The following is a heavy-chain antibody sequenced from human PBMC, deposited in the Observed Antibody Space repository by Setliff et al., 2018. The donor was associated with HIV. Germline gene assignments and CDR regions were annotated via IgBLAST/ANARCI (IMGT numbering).Heavy chain of an antibody. V-gene: IGHV4-34*01. J-gene: IGHJ4*02. CDR3: ARGPPFAY. CDR1: GGPVSGHF. Sequence: SETLSLTCSVSGGPVSGHFWTWIRQTPGKGLEWIADIAYSGTTMYTNYNPSLESRVIVSEDTSRDQFFLKLTSVTADDTAIYYCARGPPFAYWGQGLLVTVSS. CDR2: IAYSGTTMYT.